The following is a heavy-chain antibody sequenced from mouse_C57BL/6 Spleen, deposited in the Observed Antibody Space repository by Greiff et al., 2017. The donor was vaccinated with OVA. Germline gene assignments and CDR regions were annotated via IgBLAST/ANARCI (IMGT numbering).Heavy chain of an antibody. CDR3: AGSGDDGDYAY. CDR2: IYPGSGNT. Sequence: QVQLQQSGAELVRPGASVKLSCKASGYTFTDYYIHWVKQRPGQGLEWIARIYPGSGNTYYNEKFKGKATLTAEKSSSAGFMQLSSLTSEDSAVYFCAGSGDDGDYAYWGQGTLLTVSA. J-gene: IGHJ3*01. D-gene: IGHD2-13*01. V-gene: IGHV1-76*01. CDR1: GYTFTDYY.